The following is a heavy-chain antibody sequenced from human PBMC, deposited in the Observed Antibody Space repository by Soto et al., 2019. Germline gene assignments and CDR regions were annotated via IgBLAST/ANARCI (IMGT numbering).Heavy chain of an antibody. Sequence: QVQLVQSGAEVRKPGASVKVSCEASGYTFTSYDIYWVRQATGQGLEWMGWMNPNTGNSGYAQKFQGRVTMTSDTSMSTAHMELRSLRSEDTAVDYCARRAETNGWNGFVADKYYFDFWGQGTLVTVSS. CDR3: ARRAETNGWNGFVADKYYFDF. CDR2: MNPNTGNS. V-gene: IGHV1-8*01. D-gene: IGHD1-1*01. CDR1: GYTFTSYD. J-gene: IGHJ4*02.